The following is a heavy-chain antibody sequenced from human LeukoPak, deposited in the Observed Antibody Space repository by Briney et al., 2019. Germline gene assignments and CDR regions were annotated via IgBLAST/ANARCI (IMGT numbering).Heavy chain of an antibody. J-gene: IGHJ4*02. D-gene: IGHD2-21*02. Sequence: PSETLSLTCTVSGGSLSSYYWSWTRQPPGKGLEWIGYIYSSGSTNYNPSLRSRVTLSLDTSRNQFSLKLTSVTAADTAVYYCARDVYCGGDCSYFDSWGLGTLVTVSS. V-gene: IGHV4-59*01. CDR1: GGSLSSYY. CDR3: ARDVYCGGDCSYFDS. CDR2: IYSSGST.